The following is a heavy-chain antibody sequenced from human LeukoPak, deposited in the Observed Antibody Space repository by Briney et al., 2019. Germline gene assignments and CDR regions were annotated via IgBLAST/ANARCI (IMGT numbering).Heavy chain of an antibody. CDR1: GGSFNSYV. CDR2: IIPTLNVA. CDR3: AHSSGWYPI. V-gene: IGHV1-69*04. D-gene: IGHD6-19*01. Sequence: GASVKVSCKASGGSFNSYVITWVRQAPGQGLEWMGRIIPTLNVANFAQKFQGRVTITTDESTSTAYMELSSLRSEDAAVYYCAHSSGWYPIWGQGTMVTVSS. J-gene: IGHJ3*02.